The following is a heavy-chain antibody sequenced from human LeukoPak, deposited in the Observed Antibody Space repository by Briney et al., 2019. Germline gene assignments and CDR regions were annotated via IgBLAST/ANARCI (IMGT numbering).Heavy chain of an antibody. J-gene: IGHJ4*02. CDR1: GRSISHDY. CDR2: MHTSGNT. D-gene: IGHD3-10*01. Sequence: SETLSLTCTVSGRSISHDYWARIRQPPGKGLEYIGYMHTSGNTNYNPSLKSRITISVDTSKNQFSLKLTSVTAADTAVYFCARHSGYFDYRGQGILVTVSS. CDR3: ARHSGYFDY. V-gene: IGHV4-4*09.